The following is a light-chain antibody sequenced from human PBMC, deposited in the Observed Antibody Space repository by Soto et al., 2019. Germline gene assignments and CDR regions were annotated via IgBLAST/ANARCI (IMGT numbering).Light chain of an antibody. CDR1: QNIDNW. CDR3: QQYDSFPIA. CDR2: EAS. Sequence: DIQMTQSPPTLSASVGDRVTITCRASQNIDNWLAWYRQKPGEGPKILVYEASTLQSGVPSRFSGSGSGTKFTLTITNLQPDDFATYYCQQYDSFPIAFGGGTKVEIK. V-gene: IGKV1-5*03. J-gene: IGKJ4*01.